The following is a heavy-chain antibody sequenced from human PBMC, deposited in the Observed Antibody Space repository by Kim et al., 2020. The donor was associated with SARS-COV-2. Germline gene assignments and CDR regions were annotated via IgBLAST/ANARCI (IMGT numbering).Heavy chain of an antibody. CDR1: GGSISSGGYY. CDR3: ARDMYYYGSGALKAYYYYGMDV. Sequence: SETLSLTCTVSGGSISSGGYYWSWIRQHPGKGLEWIGYIYYSGSTYYNPSLKSRVTISVDTSKNQFSLKLSSVTAADTAVYYCARDMYYYGSGALKAYYYYGMDVWGQGTTVTVSS. J-gene: IGHJ6*02. D-gene: IGHD3-10*01. V-gene: IGHV4-31*03. CDR2: IYYSGST.